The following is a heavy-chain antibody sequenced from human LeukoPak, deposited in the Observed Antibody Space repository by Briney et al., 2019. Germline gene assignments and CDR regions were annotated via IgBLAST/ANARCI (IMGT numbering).Heavy chain of an antibody. V-gene: IGHV3-74*03. D-gene: IGHD2-8*01. J-gene: IGHJ4*02. Sequence: PGGSLRLSCGASGFTFSNSWIHWVRQAPGKGLVWVSGINPGGSIITYADSVKGRFTISRDNAKNTLYLQMNRLRAEDTAVYYCARYGPCVNGVCYTDFDYWGQGTLVTVSS. CDR2: INPGGSII. CDR1: GFTFSNSW. CDR3: ARYGPCVNGVCYTDFDY.